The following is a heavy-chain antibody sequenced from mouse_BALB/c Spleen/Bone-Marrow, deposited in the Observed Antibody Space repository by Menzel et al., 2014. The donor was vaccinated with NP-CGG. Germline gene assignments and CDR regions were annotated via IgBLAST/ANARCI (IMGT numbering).Heavy chain of an antibody. CDR1: GFSLTSYG. CDR2: IWSGGST. V-gene: IGHV2-2*02. CDR3: ARNSGGSAY. Sequence: VKLMESGPGLVQPSQRLSIPCTVSGFSLTSYGLHWVRQSPGKGLEWLGVIWSGGSTDYNAAFISRLSISKDNSKSQVFFKMNSLQANGTAIYYCARNSGGSAYWGQGTLVTVSA. J-gene: IGHJ3*01.